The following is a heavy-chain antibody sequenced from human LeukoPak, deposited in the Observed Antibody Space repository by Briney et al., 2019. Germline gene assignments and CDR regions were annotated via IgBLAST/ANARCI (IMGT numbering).Heavy chain of an antibody. J-gene: IGHJ5*02. V-gene: IGHV3-7*05. CDR1: GFTFSNAR. CDR2: IKQDGREE. CDR3: ATISQRSLDP. Sequence: GGSLRLSCAASGFTFSNARMSWVRQAPGKGLEWVANIKQDGREEYYVDSLKGRFTISRDNAKNSLYLQMNRLRAEDTAVYYCATISQRSLDPWGQGTLVTVSS.